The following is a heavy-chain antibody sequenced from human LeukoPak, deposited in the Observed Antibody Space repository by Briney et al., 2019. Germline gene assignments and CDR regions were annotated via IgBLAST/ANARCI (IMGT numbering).Heavy chain of an antibody. D-gene: IGHD3-10*01. CDR2: INPNSGGT. Sequence: ASVKVSCKASGYTFTDYYIHWVRQAPGQGLEWMGWINPNSGGTNFAQRFQGRLTLTRDTSISTAYMELSSLRSDDTAVYYCARASVLLWFGESLSYYFDYWGQGTLVTVSS. J-gene: IGHJ4*02. CDR3: ARASVLLWFGESLSYYFDY. V-gene: IGHV1-2*02. CDR1: GYTFTDYY.